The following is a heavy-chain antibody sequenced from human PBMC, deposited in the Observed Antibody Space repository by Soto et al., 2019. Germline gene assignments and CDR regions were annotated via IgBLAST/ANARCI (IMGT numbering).Heavy chain of an antibody. D-gene: IGHD6-6*01. J-gene: IGHJ6*02. V-gene: IGHV1-69*13. CDR3: ARGAARRSNYYYYGMDV. CDR1: GGTFSSYA. Sequence: EASVKVSCKASGGTFSSYAISWVRQAPGQGLEWMGGIIPIFGTANYAQKFQGRVTITADESTSTAYMELSSLRSEDTAVYYCARGAARRSNYYYYGMDVWGQGTTVTVSS. CDR2: IIPIFGTA.